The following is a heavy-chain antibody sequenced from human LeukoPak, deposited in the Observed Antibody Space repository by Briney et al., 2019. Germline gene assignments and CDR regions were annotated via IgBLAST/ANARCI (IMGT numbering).Heavy chain of an antibody. CDR2: INPNSGGT. V-gene: IGHV1-2*06. CDR1: GYTFTGYY. Sequence: ASAKVSCKASGYTFTGYYRHWVRQAPGQGLEWMGRINPNSGGTNYAQKFQGRVTMTRDTSISTAYMELSRLRSDDTAVYYCARGNGYSSNDYWGQGTLVTVSS. D-gene: IGHD5-24*01. CDR3: ARGNGYSSNDY. J-gene: IGHJ4*02.